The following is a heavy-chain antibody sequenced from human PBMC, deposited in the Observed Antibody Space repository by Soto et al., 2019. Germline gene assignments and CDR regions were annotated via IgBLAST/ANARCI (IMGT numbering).Heavy chain of an antibody. D-gene: IGHD5-12*01. CDR3: AGGRDGYRRLAY. V-gene: IGHV1-69*13. J-gene: IGHJ4*02. CDR2: IIPIFGTA. Sequence: SVKLSCKASGGTFSSYAISLVRQAPGQGLEWMGGIIPIFGTANYAQKFQGRVTITADESTSTAYMELRSLRSEDTAVYYGAGGRDGYRRLAYWGKGTLVTVSS. CDR1: GGTFSSYA.